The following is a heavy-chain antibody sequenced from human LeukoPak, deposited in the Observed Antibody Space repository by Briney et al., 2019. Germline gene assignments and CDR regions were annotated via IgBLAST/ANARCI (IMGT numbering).Heavy chain of an antibody. Sequence: SVKVTCKATAYTFTGYYIHWVRHTLQQVLELGRWISPDRGGTNYAQKFQGRGTMTSDTSISTVYMELSRLRSDDTAVYYCARDKGIAGSNWFDPWGQGTLVTVSS. CDR3: ARDKGIAGSNWFDP. CDR1: AYTFTGYY. D-gene: IGHD6-13*01. V-gene: IGHV1-2*02. CDR2: ISPDRGGT. J-gene: IGHJ5*02.